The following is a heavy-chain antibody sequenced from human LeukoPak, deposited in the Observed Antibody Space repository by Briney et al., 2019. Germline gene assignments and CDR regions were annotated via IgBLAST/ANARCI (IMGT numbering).Heavy chain of an antibody. J-gene: IGHJ3*02. CDR3: ARGHYYDYVWGSYRYENAFDI. V-gene: IGHV3-53*01. CDR1: GFTVSSNY. D-gene: IGHD3-16*02. Sequence: GGSLRLSCAASGFTVSSNYMSWVRQAPGKGLEWVSVIYSGSSTYYADSVKGRFTISRDNSKNTLYLQMNSLRAEDTAVYYCARGHYYDYVWGSYRYENAFDIWGQGTMVTVSS. CDR2: IYSGSST.